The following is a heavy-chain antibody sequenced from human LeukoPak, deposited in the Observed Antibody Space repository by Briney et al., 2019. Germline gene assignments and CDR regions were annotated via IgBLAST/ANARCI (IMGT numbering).Heavy chain of an antibody. D-gene: IGHD5/OR15-5a*01. CDR3: AKDRWGSVASLDS. V-gene: IGHV3-30*02. CDR2: IRYDGNNK. Sequence: GGSLRLSCAASGFPFSDYGMHWVRQAPGKGLEWVAFIRYDGNNKYYADSVKGRFTISRDNSKNTLYLQMNSLRSEDTAVYYCAKDRWGSVASLDSWGQGTLVTVSS. CDR1: GFPFSDYG. J-gene: IGHJ4*02.